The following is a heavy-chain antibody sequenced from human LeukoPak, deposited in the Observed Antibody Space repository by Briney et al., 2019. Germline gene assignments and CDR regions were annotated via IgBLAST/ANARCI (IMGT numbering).Heavy chain of an antibody. CDR3: AKDAMTLENRWNYRSKTDHEY. CDR1: GFTFSNYA. CDR2: ISNSGDST. Sequence: GGSLGLSCAASGFTFSNYAMNWVRQAPGKGLEWVSTISNSGDSTYYGDSVRGRFTISRDNSQNMLYLQMNSLRAEDTAIYYCAKDAMTLENRWNYRSKTDHEYWGQGTLVAVSS. V-gene: IGHV3-23*01. D-gene: IGHD1-7*01. J-gene: IGHJ4*02.